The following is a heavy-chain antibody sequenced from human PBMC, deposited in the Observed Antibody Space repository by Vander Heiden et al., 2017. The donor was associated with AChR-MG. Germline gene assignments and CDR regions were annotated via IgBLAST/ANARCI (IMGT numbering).Heavy chain of an antibody. D-gene: IGHD2-15*01. CDR2: INPSGGST. CDR3: ARPAHLGLDRVAEPFDY. Sequence: QVQLVQSGAEVKKPGASVKVSCKASGYTFTSYYMHWVRQAPGQGLEWMGIINPSGGSTSYAQKCQGRVTMTRDTSTSTVYMELSSLRSEDTAVYYCARPAHLGLDRVAEPFDYWGQGTLVTVSS. J-gene: IGHJ4*02. CDR1: GYTFTSYY. V-gene: IGHV1-46*01.